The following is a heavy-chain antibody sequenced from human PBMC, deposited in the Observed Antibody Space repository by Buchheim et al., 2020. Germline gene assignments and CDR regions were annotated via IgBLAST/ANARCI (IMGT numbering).Heavy chain of an antibody. D-gene: IGHD3-16*01. CDR1: GFSFSTYG. J-gene: IGHJ6*02. CDR2: MVYDGNKE. CDR3: ARTFMRWGQQVYYYYGMDV. Sequence: QVKVLESGGGVVHPGGSLRLSCEASGFSFSTYGIYWVRQAPGKGLEWVALMVYDGNKEYYADSVKGRFTISRDNAKNTLYLKMNSLRAEDTAVYYCARTFMRWGQQVYYYYGMDVWGQGTT. V-gene: IGHV3-33*01.